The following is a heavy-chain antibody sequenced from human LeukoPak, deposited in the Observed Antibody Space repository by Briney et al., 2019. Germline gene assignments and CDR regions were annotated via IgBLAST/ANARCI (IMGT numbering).Heavy chain of an antibody. CDR2: INTGGSST. CDR1: GFTFSNYW. D-gene: IGHD4-11*01. Sequence: GGSLRLSCAASGFTFSNYWMHWVRQVPGKGLVWVSRINTGGSSTTYADSVKGRFTISRDNAKNTLYLQMNSLRAEDTAVYYCARSNQADDYWGQGTLDTVSS. V-gene: IGHV3-74*01. J-gene: IGHJ4*02. CDR3: ARSNQADDY.